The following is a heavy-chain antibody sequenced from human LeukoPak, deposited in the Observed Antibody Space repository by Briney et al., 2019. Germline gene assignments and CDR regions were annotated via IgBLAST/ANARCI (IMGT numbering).Heavy chain of an antibody. CDR1: GGSISSGGYY. J-gene: IGHJ4*02. V-gene: IGHV4-31*03. CDR3: ARESAVVPAAVYFDY. D-gene: IGHD2-2*01. CDR2: IYYSGST. Sequence: SETLSLTCTVSGGSISSGGYYWSWIRRHPGKGLEWIGYIYYSGSTYYNPSLKGRVTISVDTSKNQFSLKLSSVTAADTAVYYCARESAVVPAAVYFDYWGQGTLVTVSS.